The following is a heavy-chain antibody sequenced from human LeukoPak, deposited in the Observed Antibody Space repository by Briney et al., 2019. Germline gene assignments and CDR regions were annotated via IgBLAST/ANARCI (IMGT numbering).Heavy chain of an antibody. D-gene: IGHD6-13*01. J-gene: IGHJ4*02. CDR3: ARGLRGSSSAYPFSY. V-gene: IGHV4-34*01. CDR2: IHHSGST. CDR1: GGSFSGYY. Sequence: SSETLSLTCAVYGGSFSGYYWSWIRQPPGKGLEWIGEIHHSGSTNYNPSLKSRVTISVDTSKNQFSLKLSSVTAADTAVYYCARGLRGSSSAYPFSYWGQGTLVTVSS.